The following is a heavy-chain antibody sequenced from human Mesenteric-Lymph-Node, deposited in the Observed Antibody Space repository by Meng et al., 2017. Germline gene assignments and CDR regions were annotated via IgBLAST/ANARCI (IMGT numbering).Heavy chain of an antibody. J-gene: IGHJ4*02. V-gene: IGHV1-46*01. CDR1: GYTFTSYG. D-gene: IGHD5-18*01. CDR2: INPSGGST. CDR3: ARDPGYSYGIYYFDY. Sequence: ASVKVSCKASGYTFTSYGISWVRQAPGQGLEWMGIINPSGGSTSYAQKFQGRFTISRDNSKNTLDLQMNSLRAEDTAVYYCARDPGYSYGIYYFDYWGQGILVTVSS.